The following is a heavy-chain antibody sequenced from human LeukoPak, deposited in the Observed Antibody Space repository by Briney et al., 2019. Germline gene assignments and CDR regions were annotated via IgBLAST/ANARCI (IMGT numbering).Heavy chain of an antibody. CDR2: ISSSSSYI. V-gene: IGHV3-21*01. CDR1: GFTFSSYS. J-gene: IGHJ4*02. Sequence: PGGSLRLSCAASGFTFSSYSMNWVRQAPGKGLEWVSSISSSSSYIYYADSVKGRFTISRDNAKNSLYLQMNSLRAEDRAVYYCARVSTYYYDSSGYSIDYWGREPWSPSPQ. CDR3: ARVSTYYYDSSGYSIDY. D-gene: IGHD3-22*01.